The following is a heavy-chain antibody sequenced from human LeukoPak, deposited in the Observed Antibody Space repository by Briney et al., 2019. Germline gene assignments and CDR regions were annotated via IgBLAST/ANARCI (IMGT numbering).Heavy chain of an antibody. CDR2: ISSSSSYI. CDR1: EFTFSTYS. D-gene: IGHD1-26*01. V-gene: IGHV3-21*01. J-gene: IGHJ4*02. Sequence: KAGGSLRLSCVAAEFTFSTYSMNWVRQAPGKGLEWVSSISSSSSYIYYADSVKGRFTISRDNAKNSLYLQMNSLRAEDTAVYYCAKPLSQWELWGFDYWGQGALVTVSS. CDR3: AKPLSQWELWGFDY.